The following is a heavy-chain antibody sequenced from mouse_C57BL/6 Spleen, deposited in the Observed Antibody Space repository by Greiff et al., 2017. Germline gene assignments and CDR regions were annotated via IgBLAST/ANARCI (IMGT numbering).Heavy chain of an antibody. CDR1: GFTFSSYA. Sequence: EVQGVESGGGLVKPGGSLKLSCAASGFTFSSYAMSWVRQTPEQRLEWVATISDGGSYTYYPDNVKGRFTIARDNAKNNLYLQMSHLKSEDTAMYYCARDKKAITTVAYYFDYWGQGTTLTVSS. D-gene: IGHD1-1*01. J-gene: IGHJ2*01. V-gene: IGHV5-4*01. CDR3: ARDKKAITTVAYYFDY. CDR2: ISDGGSYT.